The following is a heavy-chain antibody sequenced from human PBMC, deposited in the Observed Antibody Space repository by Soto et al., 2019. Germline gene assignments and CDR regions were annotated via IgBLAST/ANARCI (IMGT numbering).Heavy chain of an antibody. Sequence: PSETLSLTCTVSGGSISSSNYYWGWIRQPPGKGLEWIGSIYYSGSTYYNPSLKSRVTISVDTSKNQFSLKLSSVTAADTAVYYCARLGYSYGSGIQDYYYDMDVWGQGTTVTVSS. CDR1: GGSISSSNYY. D-gene: IGHD3-10*01. J-gene: IGHJ6*02. CDR3: ARLGYSYGSGIQDYYYDMDV. V-gene: IGHV4-39*01. CDR2: IYYSGST.